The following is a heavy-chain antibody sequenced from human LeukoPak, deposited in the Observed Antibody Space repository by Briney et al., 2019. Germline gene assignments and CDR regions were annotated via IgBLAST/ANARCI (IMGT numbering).Heavy chain of an antibody. D-gene: IGHD5-18*01. CDR1: GGSFSGYY. CDR2: INHSGST. Sequence: SETLSLTCAVYGGSFSGYYWSWIRQPPGKGLEWIGEINHSGSTNYNPSLKSRVTISVDTSKNQFSLKLSSVTAAGTAVYYCARGTVDTAMVDAKYFQHWGQGTLVTVSS. J-gene: IGHJ1*01. CDR3: ARGTVDTAMVDAKYFQH. V-gene: IGHV4-34*01.